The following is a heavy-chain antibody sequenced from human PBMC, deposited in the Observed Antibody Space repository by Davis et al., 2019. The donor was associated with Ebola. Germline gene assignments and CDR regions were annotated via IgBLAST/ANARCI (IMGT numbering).Heavy chain of an antibody. J-gene: IGHJ5*02. CDR3: ARVRVYSSSSYWFDP. V-gene: IGHV1-24*01. D-gene: IGHD6-6*01. Sequence: AASVKVSCKVSGYTLTELSMHWVRQAPGKGLEWMGGFDPEDGETIYAQKFQGRVTITADKSTSTAYMELSSLRSEDTAVYYCARVRVYSSSSYWFDPWGQGTLVTVSS. CDR2: FDPEDGET. CDR1: GYTLTELS.